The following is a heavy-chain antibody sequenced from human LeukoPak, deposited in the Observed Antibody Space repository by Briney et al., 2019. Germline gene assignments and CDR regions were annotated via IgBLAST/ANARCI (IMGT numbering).Heavy chain of an antibody. D-gene: IGHD1-26*01. CDR2: IIPIFGTA. CDR1: GGTFSSYA. V-gene: IGHV1-69*05. CDR3: ALSGGMETPFDY. J-gene: IGHJ4*02. Sequence: SVKVSCKASGGTFSSYAISWVRQAPGQGLEWMGRIIPIFGTANYAQKFQGRVTITTDESTSTAYMELSSLRSEDTAVYYCALSGGMETPFDYWGQGTLVTVSS.